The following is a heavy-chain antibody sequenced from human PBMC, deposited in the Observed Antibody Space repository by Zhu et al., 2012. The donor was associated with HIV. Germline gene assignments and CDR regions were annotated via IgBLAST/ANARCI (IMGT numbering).Heavy chain of an antibody. CDR1: GGSISSSSYY. J-gene: IGHJ4*02. Sequence: QVQLQESGPGLVKPSETLSLTCTVSGGSISSSSYYWGWIRQPPGKGLEWIGSIYYSGSIYYNPSLKSRVTISVDTSKNQFSLKLSSVTAADTAVYYXARLISSSQAFWGQGTLVTVSS. CDR2: IYYSGSI. CDR3: ARLISSSQAF. D-gene: IGHD2-2*01. V-gene: IGHV4-39*01.